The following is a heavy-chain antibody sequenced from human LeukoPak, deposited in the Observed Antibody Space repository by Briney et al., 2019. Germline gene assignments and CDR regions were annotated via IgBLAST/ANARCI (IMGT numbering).Heavy chain of an antibody. J-gene: IGHJ4*02. CDR3: VGGIGWQPDY. CDR2: IRQDGREK. V-gene: IGHV3-7*03. D-gene: IGHD6-19*01. Sequence: HPGGSLRLSCAASPGITFSDYWMNWVRQAPGKGLEWVAIIRQDGREKLYLDSVKGRFTISRDNAKSSVYLQINSLRAEGTAVYYCVGGIGWQPDYWGQGTLVTVSS. CDR1: PGITFSDYW.